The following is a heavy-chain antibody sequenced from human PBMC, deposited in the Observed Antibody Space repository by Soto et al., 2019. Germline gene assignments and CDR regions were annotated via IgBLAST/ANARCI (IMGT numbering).Heavy chain of an antibody. V-gene: IGHV3-7*01. CDR1: GFTFSSYW. J-gene: IGHJ4*02. CDR3: AREGRSSSLDY. CDR2: IKQEGSEK. Sequence: GGSLRLSCAASGFTFSSYWMSWVRQAPGKGLEWVANIKQEGSEKYYVDSGKGRFTISRDNAKNSLYLQMNSLRAEDTAVYYCAREGRSSSLDYWGQGTLVTVSS. D-gene: IGHD6-6*01.